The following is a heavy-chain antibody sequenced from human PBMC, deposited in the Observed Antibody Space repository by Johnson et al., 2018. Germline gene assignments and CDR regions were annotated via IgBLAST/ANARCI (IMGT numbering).Heavy chain of an antibody. CDR3: AKDQWGPQISYAFDI. CDR1: GFTFDDYA. CDR2: ISWNSGSI. J-gene: IGHJ3*02. Sequence: VQLVQSGGGLVQPGRSLRLSCAASGFTFDDYAMHWVRQAPGKGLEWVSGISWNSGSIGYADSVKGRFTISRDNSKNTLYLQMNSLSAEDTAVYYWAKDQWGPQISYAFDIWGQGAMVTVSS. D-gene: IGHD1-26*01. V-gene: IGHV3-9*01.